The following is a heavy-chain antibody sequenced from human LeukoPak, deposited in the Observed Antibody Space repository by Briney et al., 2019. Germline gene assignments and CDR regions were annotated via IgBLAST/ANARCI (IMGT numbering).Heavy chain of an antibody. CDR2: IIPILGIA. J-gene: IGHJ4*02. CDR3: ARGLTVGYGDYQPALS. D-gene: IGHD4-17*01. V-gene: IGHV1-69*10. CDR1: GGTFSSYA. Sequence: ASAKVSCKASGGTFSSYAISWVRQAPGQGLEWMGRIIPILGIANYAQKFQGRVTIPADKSTSTAYMELSSLRSEDTAVYDGARGLTVGYGDYQPALSWGQGTLVTVAS.